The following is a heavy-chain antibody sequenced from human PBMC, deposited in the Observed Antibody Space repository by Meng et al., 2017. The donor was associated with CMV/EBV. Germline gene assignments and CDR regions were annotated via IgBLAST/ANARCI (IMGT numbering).Heavy chain of an antibody. D-gene: IGHD3-3*01. V-gene: IGHV3-30-3*01. CDR1: GFTFSSSA. Sequence: QGQRVGSGGGVVQPGRSLGLSCAASGFTFSSSARHWVRQAPGKGLEWVAVISYDGSNKYYADSVKGRFTISRDNSKNTLYLQMNSLRAEDTAVYYCARAEVGVVLAPGDYWGQGTLVTVSS. CDR2: ISYDGSNK. CDR3: ARAEVGVVLAPGDY. J-gene: IGHJ4*02.